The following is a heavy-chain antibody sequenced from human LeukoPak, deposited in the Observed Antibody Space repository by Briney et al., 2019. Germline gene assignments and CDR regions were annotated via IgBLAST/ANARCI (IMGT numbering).Heavy chain of an antibody. CDR2: ISTSNYI. D-gene: IGHD3-16*01. J-gene: IGHJ4*02. CDR1: GFTFSTYT. V-gene: IGHV3-21*01. Sequence: GGSLRLSCAASGFTFSTYTMNWVRQAPGKGLEWVSCISTSNYIYYADSVKGRFTISRDNAVNSLSLQMNSLRAEDTAIYYCATTPVGGPTSRSLDYWGQGTLVTVSS. CDR3: ATTPVGGPTSRSLDY.